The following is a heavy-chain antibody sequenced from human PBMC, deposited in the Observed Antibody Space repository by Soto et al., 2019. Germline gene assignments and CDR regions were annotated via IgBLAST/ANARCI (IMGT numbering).Heavy chain of an antibody. D-gene: IGHD2-2*01. V-gene: IGHV3-33*01. Sequence: GGSLRLSCAASGFTFSSYGMHWVRQAPGKGLEWVAVIWYDGSNKYYADSVKGRFTISRDNSKNTLYLQMNSLRAEDTAVYYCARDYCSSTSCLSEAFDIWGQGTMVTVSS. CDR2: IWYDGSNK. CDR3: ARDYCSSTSCLSEAFDI. J-gene: IGHJ3*02. CDR1: GFTFSSYG.